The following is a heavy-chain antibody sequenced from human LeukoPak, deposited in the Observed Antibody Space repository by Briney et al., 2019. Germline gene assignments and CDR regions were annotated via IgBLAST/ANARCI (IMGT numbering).Heavy chain of an antibody. V-gene: IGHV3-7*01. J-gene: IGHJ4*02. CDR1: GFTFSSYW. CDR2: IKQDGSEK. CDR3: ARYCSGGSCYSKSLGLFDY. D-gene: IGHD2-15*01. Sequence: GGSLRLSCAASGFTFSSYWMSWVRQAPGKGLEWVANIKQDGSEKYYVDSVKGRFTISRDNAKNSLYLQMNSLRAEDTAVYYCARYCSGGSCYSKSLGLFDYWGQRTLVTVSS.